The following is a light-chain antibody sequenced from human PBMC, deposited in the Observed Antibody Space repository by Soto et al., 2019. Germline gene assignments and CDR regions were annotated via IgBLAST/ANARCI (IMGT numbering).Light chain of an antibody. CDR2: GAS. J-gene: IGKJ1*01. Sequence: TQSPDTLYMSPGEGATLSCRASQGLTTKLAWYQQKPGQAPRLLIYGASTRATGIPARFSGSGSGTEFTLTISSLQSEDFAVYYCQQYGSSLWTFGQGTKVDIK. CDR1: QGLTTK. CDR3: QQYGSSLWT. V-gene: IGKV3-15*01.